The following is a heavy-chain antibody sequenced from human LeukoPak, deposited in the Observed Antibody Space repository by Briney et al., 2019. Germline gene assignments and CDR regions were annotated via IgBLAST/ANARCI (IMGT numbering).Heavy chain of an antibody. CDR3: VRGNDYGGPHY. D-gene: IGHD4-23*01. CDR2: IDRDGSRI. CDR1: GFTFSSYW. V-gene: IGHV3-74*01. J-gene: IGHJ4*02. Sequence: TGGSLRLSCAVSGFTFSSYWMHWVRQAPGKGLVWVSRIDRDGSRINYADSVKGRFTISRDNGKNTLFLQMNSLRAEDAAVYCCVRGNDYGGPHYWGQGTLVTVSS.